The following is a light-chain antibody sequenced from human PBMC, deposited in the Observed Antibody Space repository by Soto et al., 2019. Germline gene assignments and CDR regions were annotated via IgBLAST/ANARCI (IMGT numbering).Light chain of an antibody. Sequence: SVLTQPASVSGSPGQSITISCTGTSSDVGGYNYVSWYQQYPGKAPKLMIYDVSNRPSGVSNRFSGSKSGNTASLTISGLQAEDEADYYCSSYTSSSTPHVVFGGGTKLTVL. J-gene: IGLJ2*01. CDR2: DVS. CDR1: SSDVGGYNY. CDR3: SSYTSSSTPHVV. V-gene: IGLV2-14*01.